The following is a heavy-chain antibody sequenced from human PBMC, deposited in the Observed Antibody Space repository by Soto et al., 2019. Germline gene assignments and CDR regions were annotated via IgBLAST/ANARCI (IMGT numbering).Heavy chain of an antibody. Sequence: QVQLVQSGAEVKKPGASVKVSCKASGYTFTSYGISWVRQAPGQGLEWMGWISAYNGNTNYAQKLQGRVTMTTDTSTSTAYMGLRSLRSDDTAVYYCAREGLEWLSDTDYYYYGMDVWGQGTTVTVSS. CDR2: ISAYNGNT. CDR1: GYTFTSYG. D-gene: IGHD3-3*01. V-gene: IGHV1-18*01. CDR3: AREGLEWLSDTDYYYYGMDV. J-gene: IGHJ6*02.